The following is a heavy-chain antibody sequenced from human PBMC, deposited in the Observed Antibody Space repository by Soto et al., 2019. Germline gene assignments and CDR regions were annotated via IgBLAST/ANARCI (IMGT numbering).Heavy chain of an antibody. J-gene: IGHJ3*02. CDR3: AREXPVSLPYFDSLSQHQKDALDI. D-gene: IGHD3-9*01. CDR1: GFTVGNKH. Sequence: PGGSLRLSCAASGFTVGNKHMGWVRQAPGKGLESVSILFTNDKTYYADSVKGRFTISRDNSKNTVSLQMNSLRAEDTAVYYCAREXPVSLPYFDSLSQHQKDALDIWGQGTMVTVSS. CDR2: LFTNDKT. V-gene: IGHV3-66*03.